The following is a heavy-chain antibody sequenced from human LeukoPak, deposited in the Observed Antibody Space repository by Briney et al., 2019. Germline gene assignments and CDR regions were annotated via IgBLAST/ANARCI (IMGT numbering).Heavy chain of an antibody. Sequence: GGSLRLSCAASGLTFSSYAMSWVRQAPGKGLEWVSSITGSGGSTYYADSVKGRFTISRDNSKNTLYLQMNSLRAEDTAVYYCARSSAPLQVGDFDYWGQGTLVTVSS. V-gene: IGHV3-23*01. CDR3: ARSSAPLQVGDFDY. CDR2: ITGSGGST. J-gene: IGHJ4*02. CDR1: GLTFSSYA. D-gene: IGHD1-26*01.